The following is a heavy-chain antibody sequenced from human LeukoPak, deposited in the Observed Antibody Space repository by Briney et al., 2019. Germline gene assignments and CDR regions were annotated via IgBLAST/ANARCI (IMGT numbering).Heavy chain of an antibody. CDR2: INLNSGGT. CDR1: GYTFSGYY. D-gene: IGHD4-23*01. Sequence: ASVKVSCKASGYTFSGYYMHWVRQAPGQGLEWMGWINLNSGGTNYAQKFQGRVTMTRDTSISTAYMELGRLRSDDTAVYYCARGGETTVVTPWGGYWGQGTLATVSS. J-gene: IGHJ4*02. V-gene: IGHV1-2*02. CDR3: ARGGETTVVTPWGGY.